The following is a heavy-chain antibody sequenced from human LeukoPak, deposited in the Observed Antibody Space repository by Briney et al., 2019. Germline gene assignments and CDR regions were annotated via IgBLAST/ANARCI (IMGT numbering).Heavy chain of an antibody. CDR1: GFTFSGSA. V-gene: IGHV3-73*01. CDR2: IRSKANSYAT. Sequence: GGSLRLSCAASGFTFSGSAIHWVRQASGKGLEWVGRIRSKANSYATAYAASVKGGFTISRDNAKNSLYLQMNSLRAEDTALYYCARDHTDPGLFFDSWGQGTLVTVSS. D-gene: IGHD1-14*01. J-gene: IGHJ4*02. CDR3: ARDHTDPGLFFDS.